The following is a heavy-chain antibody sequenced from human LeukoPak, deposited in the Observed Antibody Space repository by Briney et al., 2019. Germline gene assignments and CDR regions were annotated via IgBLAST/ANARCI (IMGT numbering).Heavy chain of an antibody. CDR1: GGSISSGSYY. Sequence: PSETLSLTCTVSGGSISSGSYYWSWIRQPAGKGLEWIGRIYTSGSTNYNPSLKSRVTISVDTSKNQFSLKLSSVTAADTAVYYCARPRSPRLTGGAFDYWGQGTLVTVSS. V-gene: IGHV4-61*02. J-gene: IGHJ4*02. CDR2: IYTSGST. CDR3: ARPRSPRLTGGAFDY. D-gene: IGHD3-9*01.